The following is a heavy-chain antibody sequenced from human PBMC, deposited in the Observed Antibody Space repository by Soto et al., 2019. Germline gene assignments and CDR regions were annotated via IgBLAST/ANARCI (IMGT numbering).Heavy chain of an antibody. V-gene: IGHV3-33*01. J-gene: IGHJ4*02. Sequence: GGSLRLSCAASGFTFSIYGMHWFRQAPGKGLEWVAVVWNDGSKKFYADSVKGRFTISRDNSRNTLHLQMNDLRAEDMAVYYCTRDNNRGKQQLIFDYWGQGTLVTVSS. CDR2: VWNDGSKK. CDR3: TRDNNRGKQQLIFDY. CDR1: GFTFSIYG. D-gene: IGHD6-13*01.